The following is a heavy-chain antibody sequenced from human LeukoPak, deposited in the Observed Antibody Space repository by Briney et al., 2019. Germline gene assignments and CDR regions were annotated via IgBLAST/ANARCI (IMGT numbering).Heavy chain of an antibody. CDR3: ARDSGGPYYYSHGMDV. CDR1: PGSITGYY. J-gene: IGHJ6*02. D-gene: IGHD1-1*01. CDR2: IYYSGTT. V-gene: IGHV4-59*01. Sequence: SETLSLTCNVSPGSITGYYFTWIRQPPGKGLEWIGYIYYSGTTKYSPSLKSRLVMSLDTSKNQVSLRLTSVTAADTAVYYCARDSGGPYYYSHGMDVWGRGTTVTVSS.